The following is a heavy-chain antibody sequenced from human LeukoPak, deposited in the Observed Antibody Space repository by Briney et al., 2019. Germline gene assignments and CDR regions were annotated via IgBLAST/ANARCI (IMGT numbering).Heavy chain of an antibody. Sequence: GGSLRLSCAASGFTFSTYAMSWVRQAPGKGLEWVSVISGSTYTTYYADSVKGRFTISRDNSKNTVYLQMNSLRAEDTAVYYCAKRSHTSGSQEYYFEYWGQGTLVTVSS. V-gene: IGHV3-23*01. CDR1: GFTFSTYA. J-gene: IGHJ4*02. CDR2: ISGSTYTT. CDR3: AKRSHTSGSQEYYFEY. D-gene: IGHD3-10*01.